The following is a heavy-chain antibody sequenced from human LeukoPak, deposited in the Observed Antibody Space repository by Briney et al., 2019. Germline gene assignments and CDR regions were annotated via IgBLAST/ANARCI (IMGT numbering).Heavy chain of an antibody. J-gene: IGHJ5*02. D-gene: IGHD2-2*01. V-gene: IGHV3-23*01. CDR3: AKGCRSANCDEGRWFDP. CDR1: GFMFSSYA. CDR2: ISGGGSNT. Sequence: PGGSLRLSCAASGFMFSSYAMNWVRQAPGKGLEWVSSISGGGSNTYFADSVKGRFSVSRDNSKNTLYLQMNSLRAEDTATYYCAKGCRSANCDEGRWFDPWGQGTLVIVSS.